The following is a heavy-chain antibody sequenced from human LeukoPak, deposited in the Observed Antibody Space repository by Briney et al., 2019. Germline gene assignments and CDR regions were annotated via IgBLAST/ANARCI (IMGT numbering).Heavy chain of an antibody. Sequence: GASVKVSCKASGYTFTGYYMHWVRQAPGQGLEWMGWINPNSGGTNCAQKFQGWVTMTRDTSISTAYMELSRLRSDDTAVYYCARTYSSSSRALGYWGQGTLVTVSS. CDR3: ARTYSSSSRALGY. CDR1: GYTFTGYY. J-gene: IGHJ4*02. CDR2: INPNSGGT. D-gene: IGHD6-6*01. V-gene: IGHV1-2*04.